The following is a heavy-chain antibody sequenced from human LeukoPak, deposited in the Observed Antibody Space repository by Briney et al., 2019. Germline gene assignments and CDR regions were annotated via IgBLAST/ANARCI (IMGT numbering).Heavy chain of an antibody. Sequence: PSETLSLTCTVSGGSISSSSYYWGWIRQPPGKGLAWIGNIFYSGSTNYNPSLKSRVTISVDTSKNQFSLKLSSVTAADTAVYYCARVRVAGSVAFDYWGQGTLVTVSS. CDR1: GGSISSSSYY. CDR3: ARVRVAGSVAFDY. V-gene: IGHV4-39*07. CDR2: IFYSGST. D-gene: IGHD6-19*01. J-gene: IGHJ4*02.